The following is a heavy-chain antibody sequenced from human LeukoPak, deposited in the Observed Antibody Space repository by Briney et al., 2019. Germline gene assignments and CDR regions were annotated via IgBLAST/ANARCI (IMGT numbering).Heavy chain of an antibody. J-gene: IGHJ4*02. CDR3: ARFYYYDSSGYFFDY. CDR1: GYTFTSYD. Sequence: ASVKVSCKASGYTFTSYDINWVRQATGQGVEWMGWMNPNSGNTGYAQKFQGRVTMTRNTSISTAYMELSSLRSEDTAVYYCARFYYYDSSGYFFDYWGQGTPVTVFS. CDR2: MNPNSGNT. D-gene: IGHD3-22*01. V-gene: IGHV1-8*01.